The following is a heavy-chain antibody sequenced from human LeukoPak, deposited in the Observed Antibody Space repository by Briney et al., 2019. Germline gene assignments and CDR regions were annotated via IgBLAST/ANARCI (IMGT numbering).Heavy chain of an antibody. CDR3: AKTYDSGSYDFDY. J-gene: IGHJ4*02. CDR2: ISGISLSI. Sequence: GGSLRLSCAASGFTFNSYAMNWVRQAPGRGLEWVSFISGISLSIYYADSVKGRFTISRDNSKNTLYLRMNSLRAEDTAAYYCAKTYDSGSYDFDYWGQGTLVTVSS. CDR1: GFTFNSYA. D-gene: IGHD5-12*01. V-gene: IGHV3-23*01.